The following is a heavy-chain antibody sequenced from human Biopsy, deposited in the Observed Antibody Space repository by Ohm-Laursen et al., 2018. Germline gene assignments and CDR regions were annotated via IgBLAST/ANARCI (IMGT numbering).Heavy chain of an antibody. CDR1: GGNLRSYG. Sequence: VASVKVSCKASGGNLRSYGISWVRQAPGQGLEWMGGIMPAFGVVNYGQNFEGRVTIDADDSTTTVDLSSLTSEDTAVYYCARGEAARVNDNYRYRLDRWGQGTTVVVSS. V-gene: IGHV1-69*13. J-gene: IGHJ6*02. CDR3: ARGEAARVNDNYRYRLDR. CDR2: IMPAFGVV. D-gene: IGHD6-6*01.